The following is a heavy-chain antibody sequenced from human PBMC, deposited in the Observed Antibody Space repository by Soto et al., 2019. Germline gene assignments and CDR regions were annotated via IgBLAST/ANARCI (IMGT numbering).Heavy chain of an antibody. CDR3: ANYGVVVQAAIPGVGGFDY. D-gene: IGHD2-2*01. Sequence: LGICCASCRVRFSSYAMTWVRKTPGKGLEWVSAISGSGGSTYYADSVKGRFTISRDNSKNTLYLQMNSLRAEDTAVYYCANYGVVVQAAIPGVGGFDYWGQGTLVTVSS. V-gene: IGHV3-23*01. CDR1: RVRFSSYA. J-gene: IGHJ4*02. CDR2: ISGSGGST.